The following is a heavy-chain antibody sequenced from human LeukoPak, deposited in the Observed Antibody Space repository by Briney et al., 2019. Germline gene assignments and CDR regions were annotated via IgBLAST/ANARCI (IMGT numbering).Heavy chain of an antibody. J-gene: IGHJ5*02. D-gene: IGHD3-10*01. CDR1: GFTFSSYG. V-gene: IGHV3-30*18. Sequence: GGSLRLSCAASGFTFSSYGMHWVRQAPGKGLEWVAVISYDGSNKYYADSVKGRFTISRDNSKNTLYLQMNSLRAEDTAVYYCAKDPGSYLGELKNWFDPWGQGTLVTVSS. CDR2: ISYDGSNK. CDR3: AKDPGSYLGELKNWFDP.